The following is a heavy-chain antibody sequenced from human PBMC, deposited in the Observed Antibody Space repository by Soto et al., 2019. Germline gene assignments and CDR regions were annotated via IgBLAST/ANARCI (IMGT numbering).Heavy chain of an antibody. CDR2: LYYGRSA. Sequence: PSETLSLTCAVSGDSISSYYCMWIRQPPGKGLESIGYLYYGRSANYNPSLKSRVTISVDTSKNQFSLKLSSVTAADTAVYYCIAAAGPFDYWGQGTLVTVSS. D-gene: IGHD6-13*01. CDR1: GDSISSYY. J-gene: IGHJ4*02. CDR3: IAAAGPFDY. V-gene: IGHV4-59*04.